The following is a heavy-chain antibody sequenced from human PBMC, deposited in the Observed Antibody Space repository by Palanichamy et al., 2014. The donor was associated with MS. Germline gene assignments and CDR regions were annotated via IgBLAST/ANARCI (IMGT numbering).Heavy chain of an antibody. V-gene: IGHV1-18*01. Sequence: VQLVQSGAEVKKPGGLSEGLLQGFWLHLYQLWYQLGATGPGQGLEWMGWIGAYNGNTNYAQKLQGRVTMTTDTSTSTAYMELRSLRSDDTAVYYCARDHTYYYDSSGYRYFDLWGRGTLVTVSS. CDR1: LHLYQLW. D-gene: IGHD3-22*01. CDR2: IGAYNGNT. CDR3: ARDHTYYYDSSGYRYFDL. J-gene: IGHJ2*01.